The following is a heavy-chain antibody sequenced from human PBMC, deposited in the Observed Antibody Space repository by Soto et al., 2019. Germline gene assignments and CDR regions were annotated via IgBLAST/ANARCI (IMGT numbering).Heavy chain of an antibody. J-gene: IGHJ3*02. CDR1: GFTFSSYG. D-gene: IGHD3-10*01. V-gene: IGHV3-33*01. CDR2: IWYDGSNK. Sequence: QVQLVESGGGVVQPGRSLRLSCAASGFTFSSYGMHWVRQAPGKGLEWVAVIWYDGSNKYYADSVKGRFTISRDNSKKTVYWKMNSMRAEDTAVYYCARGGGGGLHAFDIWGQGTMVTVSS. CDR3: ARGGGGGLHAFDI.